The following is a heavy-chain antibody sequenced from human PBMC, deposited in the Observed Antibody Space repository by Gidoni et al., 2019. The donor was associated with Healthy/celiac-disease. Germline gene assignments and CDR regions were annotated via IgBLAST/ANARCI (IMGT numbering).Heavy chain of an antibody. CDR3: AGDAYVWGSYLPFDY. CDR1: GASISSSRYF. J-gene: IGHJ4*02. V-gene: IGHV4-39*01. D-gene: IGHD3-16*02. Sequence: LQLQESGTGRLKPSETLSLTCTDSGASISSSRYFWGWIRLPPGTGLEWCGSIYHSGSTYYTPSLKSRVTISVDTSKSQFSLKLSSVTAADTAVYYCAGDAYVWGSYLPFDYWGQGTMVTVSS. CDR2: IYHSGST.